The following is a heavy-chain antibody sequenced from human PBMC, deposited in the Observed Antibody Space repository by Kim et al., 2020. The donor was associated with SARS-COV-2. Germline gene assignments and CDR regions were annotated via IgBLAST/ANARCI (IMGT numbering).Heavy chain of an antibody. CDR1: GFTFSRYW. Sequence: GGSLRLSCAASGFTFSRYWMHWVRQAPGKGLVWVSRIKGDGRSTSYADSVEGRFTISRGNAKNTLYLQMNSLRAEDTAVYYCARDGGGLRPDIWGQGTMVTVSS. CDR3: ARDGGGLRPDI. CDR2: IKGDGRST. D-gene: IGHD4-17*01. V-gene: IGHV3-74*01. J-gene: IGHJ3*02.